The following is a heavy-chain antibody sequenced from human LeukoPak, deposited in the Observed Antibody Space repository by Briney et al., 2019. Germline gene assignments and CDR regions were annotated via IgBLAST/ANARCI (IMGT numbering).Heavy chain of an antibody. D-gene: IGHD3-22*01. Sequence: ASVKVSCKASGYTFTSYGISWVRQAPGQGLEWMGWISAYNGNTNYAQKLQGRVTMTTDTSTSTAYMELRSLRSDDTAVYYCARDFYTVVVPKRFDYWGQGTLVTVSS. V-gene: IGHV1-18*01. CDR1: GYTFTSYG. J-gene: IGHJ4*02. CDR3: ARDFYTVVVPKRFDY. CDR2: ISAYNGNT.